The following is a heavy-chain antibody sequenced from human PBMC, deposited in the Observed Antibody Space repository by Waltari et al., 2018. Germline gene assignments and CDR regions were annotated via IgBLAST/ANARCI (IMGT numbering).Heavy chain of an antibody. CDR2: IWHDGSNK. D-gene: IGHD2-15*01. J-gene: IGHJ4*02. V-gene: IGHV3-33*01. Sequence: QVQLVESGGGVVQPGRSLRLSCVASGFTFSNYAMNWVRQAPGKGVGWVSIIWHDGSNKKYAASVRGRFTISRDNSKNTLYLQMNSLRAEDTAVYYCARDSWDIMGYLPMWGQGTLVTVSS. CDR1: GFTFSNYA. CDR3: ARDSWDIMGYLPM.